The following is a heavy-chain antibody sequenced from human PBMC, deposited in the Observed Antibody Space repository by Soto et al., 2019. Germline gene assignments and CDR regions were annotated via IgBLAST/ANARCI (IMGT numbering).Heavy chain of an antibody. CDR2: ISWDGGST. CDR1: GLTFDDYT. Sequence: GGSLRLSCAASGLTFDDYTMHWVRQAPGKGLEWVSLISWDGGSTYYADSVKGRFTISRDNSKNYLYLQMNSLRTEDTALYYCAKDIWESSGWNYYYYGMDVWGQGTTVTVSS. D-gene: IGHD6-19*01. CDR3: AKDIWESSGWNYYYYGMDV. V-gene: IGHV3-43*01. J-gene: IGHJ6*02.